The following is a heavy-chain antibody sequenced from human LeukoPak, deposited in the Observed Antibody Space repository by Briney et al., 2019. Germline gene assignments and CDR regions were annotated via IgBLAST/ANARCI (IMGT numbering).Heavy chain of an antibody. Sequence: GGSLRLSCAASGFTFSSYDIHWVRQAPGKGLEWVAVISYDGSNKYYADSVKGRFTISRENSKKTLYLQMNSLRAEDTAIYYCTKAPIVSCSGAFCYPFDSWGQGTLVTVSS. CDR2: ISYDGSNK. J-gene: IGHJ4*02. D-gene: IGHD2-15*01. V-gene: IGHV3-30*18. CDR3: TKAPIVSCSGAFCYPFDS. CDR1: GFTFSSYD.